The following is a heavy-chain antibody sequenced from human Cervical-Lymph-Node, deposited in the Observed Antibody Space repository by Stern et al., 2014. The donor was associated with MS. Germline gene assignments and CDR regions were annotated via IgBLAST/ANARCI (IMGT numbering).Heavy chain of an antibody. Sequence: VQLVESGAEVKKPGSSVKGSCKASGGTFSSYAISWVRQSPGQGLEWMGGSIPIFGTANYAQKFQGRVTITADESTSTAYMELSSLRSEDTAVYYCARVRGDSSGWLYYYYGMDVWGQGTTVTVSS. CDR2: SIPIFGTA. CDR3: ARVRGDSSGWLYYYYGMDV. V-gene: IGHV1-69*01. D-gene: IGHD6-19*01. J-gene: IGHJ6*02. CDR1: GGTFSSYA.